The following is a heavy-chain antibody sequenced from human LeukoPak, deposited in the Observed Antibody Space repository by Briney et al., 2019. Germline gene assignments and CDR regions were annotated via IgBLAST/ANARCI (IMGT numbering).Heavy chain of an antibody. Sequence: ASVKVSCKASGYTFTSYGISWVRQAPGQRLEWMGWISAYNGNTNYAQKLQGRVTMTTDTSTSTAYMELRSLRSDDTAVYYCARYAEHYDILTGYYGGWFDPWGQGTLVTVSS. D-gene: IGHD3-9*01. CDR1: GYTFTSYG. J-gene: IGHJ5*02. CDR2: ISAYNGNT. CDR3: ARYAEHYDILTGYYGGWFDP. V-gene: IGHV1-18*01.